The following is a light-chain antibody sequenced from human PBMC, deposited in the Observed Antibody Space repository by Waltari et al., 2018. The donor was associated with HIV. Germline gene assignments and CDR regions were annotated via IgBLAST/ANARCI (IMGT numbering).Light chain of an antibody. CDR3: QHRSSWPRGT. CDR1: QSISSY. CDR2: DAS. V-gene: IGKV3-11*01. J-gene: IGKJ2*01. Sequence: EIVLTQSPATLSLSPGERATLSCRASQSISSYLAWYQQKPGQAPRLLIYDASNRATGIPARFSGSGSATDFTLTISSLEPKDFAVYYCQHRSSWPRGTFGQGTKLEIK.